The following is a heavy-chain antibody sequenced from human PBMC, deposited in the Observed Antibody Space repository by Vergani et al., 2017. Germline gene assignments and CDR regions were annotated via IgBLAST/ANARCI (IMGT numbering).Heavy chain of an antibody. CDR2: IYPGDSDT. Sequence: EVQLVQSGAEVKKPGESLKISCKGSGYSFTSYWIGWVRQMPGKGLEWMGIIYPGDSDTRYSPSFQGQVTISADKSISTAYLQWSSLKASDTAMYYCARHGPTYSSGWEGDYFDYWGQGTLVTVSS. CDR3: ARHGPTYSSGWEGDYFDY. CDR1: GYSFTSYW. V-gene: IGHV5-51*01. J-gene: IGHJ4*02. D-gene: IGHD6-19*01.